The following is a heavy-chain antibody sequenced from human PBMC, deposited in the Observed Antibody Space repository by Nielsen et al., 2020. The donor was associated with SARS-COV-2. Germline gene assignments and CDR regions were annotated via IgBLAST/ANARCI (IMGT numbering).Heavy chain of an antibody. Sequence: GSLRLSCTVSGGSISSYYWSWIRQPPGKGLEWIGYIYYSGSTNYNPSLKSRVTISVDTSKNQFSLKLSSVTAADTAVYYCARDKIAGYYYGMDVWGQGTTVTVSS. D-gene: IGHD2-21*01. CDR3: ARDKIAGYYYGMDV. V-gene: IGHV4-59*01. CDR2: IYYSGST. CDR1: GGSISSYY. J-gene: IGHJ6*02.